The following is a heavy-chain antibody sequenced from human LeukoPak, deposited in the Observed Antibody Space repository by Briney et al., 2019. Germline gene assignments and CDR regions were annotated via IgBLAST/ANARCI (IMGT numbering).Heavy chain of an antibody. J-gene: IGHJ3*01. CDR2: INSGGGST. V-gene: IGHV3-23*01. CDR1: GFTFSSYA. Sequence: SGGSLRLSCAASGFTFSSYAMSWVRQAPGKGLEWVSGINSGGGSTYYADSVRGRFTISRDNSKNTLFLQMNSLRVEDTAVYYCAKPDRQSFDSSASFDFWGQGTMVTVSS. CDR3: AKPDRQSFDSSASFDF. D-gene: IGHD3-22*01.